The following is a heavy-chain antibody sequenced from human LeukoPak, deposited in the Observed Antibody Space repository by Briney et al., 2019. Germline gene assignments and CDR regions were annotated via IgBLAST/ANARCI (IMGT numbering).Heavy chain of an antibody. CDR2: IWKDGSAT. V-gene: IGHV3-33*03. Sequence: GGSLRLSCAASQFTFSHYGMHWVRQAPGRGLEWVAVIWKDGSATYYADSVKGRFTISRDNSRNTLYLQMTSLRAEDTAVYYCAKDAQRGFDYSNSLEYWGQGTLLTVSS. J-gene: IGHJ4*02. CDR3: AKDAQRGFDYSNSLEY. D-gene: IGHD4-11*01. CDR1: QFTFSHYG.